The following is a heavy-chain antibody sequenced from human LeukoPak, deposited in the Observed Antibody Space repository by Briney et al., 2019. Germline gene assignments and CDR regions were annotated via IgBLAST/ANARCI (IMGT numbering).Heavy chain of an antibody. V-gene: IGHV3-21*01. J-gene: IGHJ4*02. CDR1: GFTFSSYS. Sequence: PGGSLRLSCAASGFTFSSYSMNWVRQAPGKGLEWVSSISSSSNFIYYADSVKGRFTISRDNAKNSLYLQMSSLRAEDTAVYYCARGGYSYGYDYWGQGTLVTVSS. D-gene: IGHD5-18*01. CDR2: ISSSSNFI. CDR3: ARGGYSYGYDY.